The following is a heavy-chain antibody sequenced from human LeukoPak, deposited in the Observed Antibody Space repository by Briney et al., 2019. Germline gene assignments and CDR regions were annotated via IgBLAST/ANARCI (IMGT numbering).Heavy chain of an antibody. CDR1: GFTFSSHT. V-gene: IGHV3-21*01. J-gene: IGHJ4*02. CDR2: ISSSSSYI. Sequence: GGSLRLSCAASGFTFSSHTMNWVRQAPGKGLEWVSSISSSSSYIYYADSVKGRFTISRDNAKNSLYLQMNSLRAEDTAVYYCARDTEEYSSSCWGQGTLVTVSS. CDR3: ARDTEEYSSSC. D-gene: IGHD6-13*01.